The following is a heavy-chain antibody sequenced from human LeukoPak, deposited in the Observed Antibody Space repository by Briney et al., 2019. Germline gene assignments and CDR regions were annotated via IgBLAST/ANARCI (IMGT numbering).Heavy chain of an antibody. Sequence: SETLSLTCAVYGGSFSGYYWSWIRQPPGKGLEWIGEINHSGSTNYNPSLKSRVTISVDTSKNQFSLKLSSVTAADTAVYYCARHLVYSYGPRIDYWGQGTLVTVSS. J-gene: IGHJ4*02. CDR1: GGSFSGYY. CDR2: INHSGST. D-gene: IGHD5-18*01. CDR3: ARHLVYSYGPRIDY. V-gene: IGHV4-34*01.